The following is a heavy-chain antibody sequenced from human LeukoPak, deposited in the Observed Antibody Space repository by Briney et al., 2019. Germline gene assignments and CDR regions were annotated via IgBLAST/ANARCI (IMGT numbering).Heavy chain of an antibody. Sequence: GASVKVSCKASGYTFTSSDINWVRQATGQGLEWMGWMNPNSGNTGYAQKFQGRVTMTRNTSISTAYMELSSLRSEDTAVYYCARPYIVATTRGNYWGQGTLVTVSS. D-gene: IGHD5-12*01. CDR3: ARPYIVATTRGNY. CDR2: MNPNSGNT. CDR1: GYTFTSSD. J-gene: IGHJ4*02. V-gene: IGHV1-8*01.